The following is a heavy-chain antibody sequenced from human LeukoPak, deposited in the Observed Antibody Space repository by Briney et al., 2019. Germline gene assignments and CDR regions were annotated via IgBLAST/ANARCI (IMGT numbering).Heavy chain of an antibody. D-gene: IGHD6-19*01. Sequence: PSETLSLTCTVSGGSISRYYWSWIRQPPGKGLEWIGYIYYSGSTNYNPSLKSRVTISVDTSKNQFSLKLSSVTAADTAVYYCARHAFNIAVAPPFDYWGQGTLVTVSS. CDR1: GGSISRYY. CDR2: IYYSGST. CDR3: ARHAFNIAVAPPFDY. J-gene: IGHJ4*02. V-gene: IGHV4-59*01.